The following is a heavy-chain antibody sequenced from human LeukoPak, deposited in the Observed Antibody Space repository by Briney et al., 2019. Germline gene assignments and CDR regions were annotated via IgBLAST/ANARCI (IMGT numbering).Heavy chain of an antibody. Sequence: GGSLRLSCAASGFTFSSYSMNWVRQAPGKGLEWVSSISSSSSYIYYADSVKGRFTISRDNAKNSLYLQMNSLRAEDTAVYYCARDPMAILFRPRPYYFDYWGQGTLVTVSS. CDR3: ARDPMAILFRPRPYYFDY. CDR2: ISSSSSYI. D-gene: IGHD3-3*02. V-gene: IGHV3-21*01. CDR1: GFTFSSYS. J-gene: IGHJ4*02.